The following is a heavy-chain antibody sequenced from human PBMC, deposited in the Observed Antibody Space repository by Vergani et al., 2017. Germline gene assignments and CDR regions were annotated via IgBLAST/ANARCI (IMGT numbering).Heavy chain of an antibody. D-gene: IGHD5-12*01. CDR3: AKDFLSGYDHDY. Sequence: EVQLLESGGGLVQPGGSLRLSCAASGFTFSSYALSWVRQAPGKGLEWVSALSLSGGTTYYADSVKGRCTISRDNSKNTLYLQMNSLRAEDTAVYYCAKDFLSGYDHDYWGQGTLVTVSS. CDR1: GFTFSSYA. CDR2: LSLSGGTT. V-gene: IGHV3-23*01. J-gene: IGHJ4*02.